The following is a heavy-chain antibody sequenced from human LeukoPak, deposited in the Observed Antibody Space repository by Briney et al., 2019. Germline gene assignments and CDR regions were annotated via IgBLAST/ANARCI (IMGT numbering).Heavy chain of an antibody. J-gene: IGHJ4*02. CDR1: GGSVSSGSYY. Sequence: KPSETLSLTCTVSGGSVSSGSYYWSWIPQPPGKGLEWIGYIYYSGSTNYNHSLKSRVTISVDTSKNQFSLKLSSVTAADTAVYYCARDRWYYDSSGYFDYWGQGTLVTVSS. CDR2: IYYSGST. D-gene: IGHD3-22*01. V-gene: IGHV4-61*01. CDR3: ARDRWYYDSSGYFDY.